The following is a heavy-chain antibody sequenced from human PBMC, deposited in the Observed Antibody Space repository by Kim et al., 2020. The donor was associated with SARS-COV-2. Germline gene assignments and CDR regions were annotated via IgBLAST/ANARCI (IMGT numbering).Heavy chain of an antibody. V-gene: IGHV3-30*18. J-gene: IGHJ6*01. CDR1: GFTFSSYG. CDR2: ISYDGNKY. Sequence: GGSLRLSCAASGFTFSSYGMHWVRQAPGKGLEWVAAISYDGNKYYSAASVKRLSITSSNNSKNPLQLKNNLRTAEKTAVYCCTNETESTLFFSYYYGMDV. D-gene: IGHD3-3*01. CDR3: TNETESTLFFSYYYGMDV.